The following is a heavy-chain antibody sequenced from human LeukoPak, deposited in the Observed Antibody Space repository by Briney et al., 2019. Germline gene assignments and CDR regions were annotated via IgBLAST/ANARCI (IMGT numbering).Heavy chain of an antibody. CDR2: ITGSGDST. V-gene: IGHV3-23*01. CDR3: AKENPVGGTNYFDY. D-gene: IGHD1-26*01. CDR1: GFIFSTYA. J-gene: IGHJ4*02. Sequence: GGSLRLSCAASGFIFSTYAMSWVRQAPGKGLEWVSAITGSGDSTYYADSVKGRFTISRDNSKNTLSLQMNSLRAEDTAVYYCAKENPVGGTNYFDYWGQGTLVTVPS.